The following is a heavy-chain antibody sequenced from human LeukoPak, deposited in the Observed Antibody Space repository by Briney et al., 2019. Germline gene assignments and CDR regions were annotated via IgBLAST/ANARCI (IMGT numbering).Heavy chain of an antibody. CDR2: IYSGGST. D-gene: IGHD5-12*01. J-gene: IGHJ4*02. V-gene: IGHV3-53*01. CDR1: GFTVSSNY. CDR3: ARGGNKIVATNSFDY. Sequence: GGSLRLSCAASGFTVSSNYMSWVRQAPGKGLEWVSVIYSGGSTYYADSVKGRFTISRDNSKNTLYLQINSLRAEDTAVYYCARGGNKIVATNSFDYWGQGTLVTVSS.